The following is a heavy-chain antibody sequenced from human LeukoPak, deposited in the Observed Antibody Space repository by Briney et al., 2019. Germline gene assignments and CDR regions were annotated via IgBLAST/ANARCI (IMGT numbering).Heavy chain of an antibody. V-gene: IGHV4-39*07. CDR3: ARSDGWYPYYYMDV. CDR2: IYYSGST. J-gene: IGHJ6*03. Sequence: PSETLSLTCTVSGGSISSSSYYWGWIRQPPGKGLEWIGSIYYSGSTYYNPSLKSRVTISVDTSKNQFSLKLSSVTAADTAVYYCARSDGWYPYYYMDVWGKGTTVTVSS. D-gene: IGHD6-19*01. CDR1: GGSISSSSYY.